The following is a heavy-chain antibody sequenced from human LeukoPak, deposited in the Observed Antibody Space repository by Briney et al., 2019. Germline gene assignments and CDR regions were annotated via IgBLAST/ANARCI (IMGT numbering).Heavy chain of an antibody. CDR2: ISPYNGNT. Sequence: ASVNVSCKASGYTFTSYGINWLRQAPGQGLEWMGWISPYNGNTNNVQKVQGRVTMTTDTSTSTAYMQLRRLTSDDTAIYYCAREEMATTDSWGQGTLVTVSS. CDR3: AREEMATTDS. V-gene: IGHV1-18*01. J-gene: IGHJ5*02. CDR1: GYTFTSYG. D-gene: IGHD1-1*01.